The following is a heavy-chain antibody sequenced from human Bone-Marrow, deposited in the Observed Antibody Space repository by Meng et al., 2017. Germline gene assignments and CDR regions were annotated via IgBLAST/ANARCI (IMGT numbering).Heavy chain of an antibody. D-gene: IGHD3-16*01. CDR2: TYYRSKWYN. J-gene: IGHJ4*02. CDR3: ARQEGAFDY. Sequence: QLQRSVPDLLKPSQTLPLTCAITGDSVSSNSAAWNWLRQSPSRGIEWLGRTYYRSKWYNDYAVSVKSRITINPDTSKNQFSLQLNSVTPEDTAVYYCARQEGAFDYWGQGTLVTVSS. V-gene: IGHV6-1*01. CDR1: GDSVSSNSAA.